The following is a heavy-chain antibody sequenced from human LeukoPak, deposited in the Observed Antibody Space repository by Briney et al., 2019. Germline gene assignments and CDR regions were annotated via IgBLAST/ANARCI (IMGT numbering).Heavy chain of an antibody. CDR3: AREPIAVAGGRGVDY. CDR1: GGSFSGYY. D-gene: IGHD6-19*01. Sequence: SETLSLTCAVYGGSFSGYYWSWIRQPPGKGLEWIGEINHSGSTNYNPSLKSRVTISVDTSKNQFSLKLSSVTAADTAVYYCAREPIAVAGGRGVDYWGQGTLVTVSS. J-gene: IGHJ4*02. V-gene: IGHV4-34*01. CDR2: INHSGST.